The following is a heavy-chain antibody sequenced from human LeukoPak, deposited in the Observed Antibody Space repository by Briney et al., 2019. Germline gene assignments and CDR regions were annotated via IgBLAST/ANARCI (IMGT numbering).Heavy chain of an antibody. D-gene: IGHD4-17*01. CDR1: GFTFSSYA. CDR3: ATPPRSTTVTARVFDY. V-gene: IGHV3-23*01. Sequence: PGGSLRLSCAASGFTFSSYAMSWVRQAPGKGLEWVSAISGSGGSTYYADSVKGRCTISRDNSKNTLYLQMNSLKAQDTAVSYFATPPRSTTVTARVFDYWGQGTLVTVSS. CDR2: ISGSGGST. J-gene: IGHJ4*02.